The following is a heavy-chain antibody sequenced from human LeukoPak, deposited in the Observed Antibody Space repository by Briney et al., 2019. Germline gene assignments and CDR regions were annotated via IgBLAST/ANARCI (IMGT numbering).Heavy chain of an antibody. Sequence: SETLSLTCTVSGGSISSYYWSWIRQPPGKGLEWIGYIHYNGSTNYNPSLKSRVTISVDTSKNQFSLKLSSVTAADTAVYYCARDLLSSRGFDYWGQGTLVTVSS. CDR2: IHYNGST. J-gene: IGHJ4*02. CDR3: ARDLLSSRGFDY. V-gene: IGHV4-59*01. CDR1: GGSISSYY. D-gene: IGHD3-9*01.